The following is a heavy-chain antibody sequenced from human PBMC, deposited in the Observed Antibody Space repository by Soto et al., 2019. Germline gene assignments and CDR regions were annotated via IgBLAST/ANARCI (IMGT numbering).Heavy chain of an antibody. J-gene: IGHJ4*02. V-gene: IGHV4-30-2*01. Sequence: PSETLSLTCAVSGGSISSGGYSWSWLRQPPGKGLEWIGYIYHSGSTYYNPSLKSRVTISVDRSKNQFSLKLSSVTAADTAVYYCASGEKYCGGDCYSFAAAYWGQGTLVTVSS. CDR3: ASGEKYCGGDCYSFAAAY. CDR1: GGSISSGGYS. D-gene: IGHD2-21*02. CDR2: IYHSGST.